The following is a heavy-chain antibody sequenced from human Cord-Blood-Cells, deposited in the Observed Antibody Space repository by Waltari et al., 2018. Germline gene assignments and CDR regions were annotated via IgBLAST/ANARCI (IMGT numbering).Heavy chain of an antibody. CDR1: GGPCSSHA. CDR3: ARVILGSVDTAMVDY. Sequence: QVQLVQSGAEVKKPGSSVKVSCKASGGPCSSHAISWVRLCPGQGLEWMGRIIPILGIANYAQKFQGRVTITADKSTSTAYMELSSLRSEDMAVYYCARVILGSVDTAMVDYWGQGTLVTVSS. V-gene: IGHV1-69*09. J-gene: IGHJ4*02. D-gene: IGHD5-18*01. CDR2: IIPILGIA.